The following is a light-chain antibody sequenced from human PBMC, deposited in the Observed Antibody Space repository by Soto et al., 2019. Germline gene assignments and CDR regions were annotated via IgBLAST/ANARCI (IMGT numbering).Light chain of an antibody. J-gene: IGKJ4*01. V-gene: IGKV3-20*01. CDR2: GAS. CDR1: QSVSSSY. Sequence: EIVLTQSPGTQSLSPGERATLSCRASQSVSSSYLAWYQQKPGQAPSLLIYGASSRATGIPDRFSGSGSGTDFTLTISRLEPEDFAVYYCQQYGSSPLTFGGGTKVEIK. CDR3: QQYGSSPLT.